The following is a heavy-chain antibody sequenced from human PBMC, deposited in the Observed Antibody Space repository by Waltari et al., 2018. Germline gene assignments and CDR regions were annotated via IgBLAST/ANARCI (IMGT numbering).Heavy chain of an antibody. CDR1: GITFRDHA. CDR3: ATGDLPHMYYYLDV. D-gene: IGHD7-27*01. V-gene: IGHV3-49*04. J-gene: IGHJ6*03. CDR2: IGSKTFGGTT. Sequence: EVQLVESGGGLVQPGRSLRLSCTVSGITFRDHALTWVRQAPGKGLEWVGVIGSKTFGGTTEYTASVKGRFSISRDDSKNIAYLQMNSLKTEDTGMYYCATGDLPHMYYYLDVWGKGTTVTISS.